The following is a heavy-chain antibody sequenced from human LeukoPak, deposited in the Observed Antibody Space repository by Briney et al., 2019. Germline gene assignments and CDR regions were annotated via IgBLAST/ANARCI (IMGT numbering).Heavy chain of an antibody. Sequence: PSETLSLTCTVSGGSISSSSYYWGWIRQPPGKGLEWIGSIYYSGSTYYNPSLKSRVTISVDTSKNQFSLKLSSVTAADTAVYYCARRLTTSYYYYYMDVWGKGTTVTVSS. CDR3: ARRLTTSYYYYYMDV. CDR1: GGSISSSSYY. CDR2: IYYSGST. D-gene: IGHD4/OR15-4a*01. V-gene: IGHV4-39*01. J-gene: IGHJ6*03.